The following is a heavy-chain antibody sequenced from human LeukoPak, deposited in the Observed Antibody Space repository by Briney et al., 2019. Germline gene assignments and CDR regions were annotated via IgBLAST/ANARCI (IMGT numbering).Heavy chain of an antibody. D-gene: IGHD6-6*01. Sequence: GGSLRLSCAASGFTFSDYYMSWIRQAPGKGLEWVSYISSSGSTIYYADSVKGRFTISRDNAKNSLYLQMNSLRAEDTAVYYCVKAARPGGYYYYGMDVWGQGTTVTVSS. V-gene: IGHV3-11*01. CDR1: GFTFSDYY. CDR3: VKAARPGGYYYYGMDV. CDR2: ISSSGSTI. J-gene: IGHJ6*02.